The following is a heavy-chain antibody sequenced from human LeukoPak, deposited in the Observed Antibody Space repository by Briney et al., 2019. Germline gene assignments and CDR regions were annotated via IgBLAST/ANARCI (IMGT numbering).Heavy chain of an antibody. CDR3: ARSLEVDP. V-gene: IGHV3-21*01. CDR1: GFTFSSYA. Sequence: GGSLRLSCAASGFTFSSYAMNWVRQAPGKGLEWVASFSGGRNYIYHADSVKGRFTISRDNAKNSLYLQMSSLRAEDTAVYYCARSLEVDPWGQGTLVTVSS. CDR2: FSGGRNYI. J-gene: IGHJ5*02.